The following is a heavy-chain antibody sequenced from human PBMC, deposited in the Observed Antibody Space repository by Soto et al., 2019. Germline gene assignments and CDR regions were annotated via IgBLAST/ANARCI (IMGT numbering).Heavy chain of an antibody. CDR3: ASVPVPDTAMVTDRYFDY. Sequence: SETLSLTCAVYGGSFSGYYWSWIRQPPGKGLEWIGEINHSGSTNYNPSLKSRVTISVDTSKNQFSLKLSSVTAADTAVYYCASVPVPDTAMVTDRYFDYWGQGTLVTV. V-gene: IGHV4-34*01. J-gene: IGHJ4*02. D-gene: IGHD5-18*01. CDR2: INHSGST. CDR1: GGSFSGYY.